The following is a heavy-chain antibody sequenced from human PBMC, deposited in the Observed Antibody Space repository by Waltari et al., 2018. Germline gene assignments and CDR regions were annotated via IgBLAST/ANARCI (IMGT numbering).Heavy chain of an antibody. CDR2: IYNNERT. CDR3: AARVVVPGVPGMADY. J-gene: IGHJ4*02. V-gene: IGHV3-53*01. CDR1: GVTVSNHY. Sequence: EVQMVESGGGLIQPGGSLRLSCAASGVTVSNHYRGWVRPAPGKGREWVSAIYNNERTDYADSVKGRFTISRDTAKNTLFLQMNSLRAEDTAVYYCAARVVVPGVPGMADYWGQGTLVTVSS. D-gene: IGHD2-2*01.